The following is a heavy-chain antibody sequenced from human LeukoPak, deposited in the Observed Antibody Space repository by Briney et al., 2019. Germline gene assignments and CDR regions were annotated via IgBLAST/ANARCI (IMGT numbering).Heavy chain of an antibody. V-gene: IGHV4-59*01. D-gene: IGHD3-16*01. CDR1: GGSISPYY. CDR3: ARVGDYALKD. CDR2: IYYSGST. J-gene: IGHJ4*02. Sequence: PSETLSLTCTVSGGSISPYYWSWIRQPPGKGLEWIGYIYYSGSTNYTPSLKSRLTISVDTSKNQFSLKLNSVTAADTAVYYCARVGDYALKDWGQGTLVTVSS.